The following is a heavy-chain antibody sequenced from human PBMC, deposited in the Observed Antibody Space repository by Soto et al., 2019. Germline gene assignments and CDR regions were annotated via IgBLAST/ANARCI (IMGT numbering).Heavy chain of an antibody. D-gene: IGHD4-17*01. CDR2: VFWNDDK. J-gene: IGHJ5*02. Sequence: QITLKESGPTLVKATQTLTLTCTFSGFSLNTGGVGVGWIRQPPGKALEWLALVFWNDDKRYRPSLRSRLTITKDTSKNQVVLTMTNMDPVDTATYYCAHVFGMTTEGNWFDPWGQGTLVTVSS. CDR3: AHVFGMTTEGNWFDP. CDR1: GFSLNTGGVG. V-gene: IGHV2-5*01.